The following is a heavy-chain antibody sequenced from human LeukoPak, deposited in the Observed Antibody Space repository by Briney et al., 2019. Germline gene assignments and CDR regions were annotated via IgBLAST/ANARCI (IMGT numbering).Heavy chain of an antibody. CDR3: ARQPMIRGVNVFDS. V-gene: IGHV3-11*01. D-gene: IGHD3-10*01. Sequence: GGSLRLSCAASGFTFGDFYMTWIRQAPGKGPEWVSFISSTGSSIYYADSVKGRFTISRDNDENSLFLHMTSLRVEDTAVYYCARQPMIRGVNVFDSWGQGTLAIVSS. J-gene: IGHJ4*02. CDR2: ISSTGSSI. CDR1: GFTFGDFY.